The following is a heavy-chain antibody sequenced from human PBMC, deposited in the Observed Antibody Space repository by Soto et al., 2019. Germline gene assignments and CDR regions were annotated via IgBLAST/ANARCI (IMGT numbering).Heavy chain of an antibody. J-gene: IGHJ4*02. Sequence: KTSETLSLTCAVSGYSISSGYYWGWIRQPPGKGLEWIGSIYHSGSTYYNPSLKSRVTISVDTSKNQFSLKLSSVTAADTAVYYCARALGITGTTGIWDYWGQGTLVTVSS. CDR1: GYSISSGYY. CDR2: IYHSGST. D-gene: IGHD1-7*01. V-gene: IGHV4-38-2*01. CDR3: ARALGITGTTGIWDY.